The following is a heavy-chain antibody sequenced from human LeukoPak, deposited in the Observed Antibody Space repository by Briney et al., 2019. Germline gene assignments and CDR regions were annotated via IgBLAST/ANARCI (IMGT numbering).Heavy chain of an antibody. V-gene: IGHV4-59*01. D-gene: IGHD3-22*01. Sequence: SETLSLTCAVHGGSFSGYYWSWIRQPPGKGLEWIGYIYYSGSTNYNPSLKSRVTISVDTSKNQFSLKLSSVTAADTAVYYCARAYDSSGYYGVYFDYWGQGTLVTVSS. CDR2: IYYSGST. J-gene: IGHJ4*02. CDR3: ARAYDSSGYYGVYFDY. CDR1: GGSFSGYY.